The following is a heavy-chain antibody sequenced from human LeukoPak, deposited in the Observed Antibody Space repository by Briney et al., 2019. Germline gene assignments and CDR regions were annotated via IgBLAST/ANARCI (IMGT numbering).Heavy chain of an antibody. D-gene: IGHD2-2*01. CDR1: GYTFTSYG. J-gene: IGHJ4*02. Sequence: GASVKVSCKASGYTFTSYGISWVRQAPGQGLEWMGWISAYNGNTNYAQKLQGRVTMTTDTSTSTAYMELRSLRSDDTAVYYCARSCSSTSCYLNDYWGQGTLVTVSS. CDR3: ARSCSSTSCYLNDY. V-gene: IGHV1-18*01. CDR2: ISAYNGNT.